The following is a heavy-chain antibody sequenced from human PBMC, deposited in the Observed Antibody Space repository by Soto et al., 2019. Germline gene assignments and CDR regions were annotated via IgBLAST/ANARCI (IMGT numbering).Heavy chain of an antibody. CDR2: IYHSGSA. J-gene: IGHJ5*02. V-gene: IGHV4-34*01. CDR3: ARGDAPTVTTINYFDP. D-gene: IGHD4-17*01. CDR1: GGSFSGYY. Sequence: SETLSLTCAVYGGSFSGYYWSWIRQPPGKGLEWIGEIYHSGSANYNPSLKSRLTMSVDKSKNQFSLNLTSVTAADTAVYYCARGDAPTVTTINYFDPWGQGTQVTSPQ.